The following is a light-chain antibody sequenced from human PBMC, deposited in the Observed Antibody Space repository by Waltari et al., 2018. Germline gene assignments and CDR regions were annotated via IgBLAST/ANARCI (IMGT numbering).Light chain of an antibody. Sequence: EIVLTQSPGTLSLSPGERATLSCRASHGVYDTYLAWYQKKPGQAPRLLIYGASSRPAGIPDRFTGSASGTDFTLTIIRLEPEDFAVYYCQQYGSSPLTFGQGTKVEVK. V-gene: IGKV3-20*01. CDR1: HGVYDTY. J-gene: IGKJ1*01. CDR3: QQYGSSPLT. CDR2: GAS.